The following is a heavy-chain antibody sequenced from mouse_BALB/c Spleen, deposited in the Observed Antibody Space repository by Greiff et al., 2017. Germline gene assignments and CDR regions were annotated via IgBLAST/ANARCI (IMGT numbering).Heavy chain of an antibody. J-gene: IGHJ2*01. CDR3: SYYYGSSYHYFDY. CDR2: INPSTGYT. D-gene: IGHD1-1*01. CDR1: GYTFTSYW. V-gene: IGHV1-7*01. Sequence: QVQLQQSGAELAKPGASVKMSCKASGYTFTSYWMHWVKQRPGQGLEWIGYINPSTGYTEYNQNFKDKATLTADKSSSTAYMQLSSLTSEDSAVYYCSYYYGSSYHYFDYWGQGTTLTVSS.